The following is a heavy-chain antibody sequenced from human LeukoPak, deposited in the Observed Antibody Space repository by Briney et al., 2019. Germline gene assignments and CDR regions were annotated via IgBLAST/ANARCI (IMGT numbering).Heavy chain of an antibody. D-gene: IGHD2-2*01. CDR3: ARSFPNIVVVPYYFDH. CDR1: GYTFTGYY. J-gene: IGHJ4*02. Sequence: ASVKVSCKASGYTFTGYYMHWVRQAPGQGLEWMGWINPSSGGTNYAQKFQGWVTMTRDTSISTAYMELSRLRSDDTAVYYCARSFPNIVVVPYYFDHWGQGTLVTVSS. V-gene: IGHV1-2*04. CDR2: INPSSGGT.